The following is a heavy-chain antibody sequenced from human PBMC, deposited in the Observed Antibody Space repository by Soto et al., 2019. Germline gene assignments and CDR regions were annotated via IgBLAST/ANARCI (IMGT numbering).Heavy chain of an antibody. D-gene: IGHD6-13*01. CDR2: ISWNSGSI. Sequence: EVQLVESGGGLVQPGRSLRLSCAASGFTFDDYAMHWVRQAPGKGLEWVSGISWNSGSIGYVDSVKGRFTISRDNAKNSLYLQMNSLRAEDTALYYCAKVPAAAGTWGWFDPWGQGTLVTVSS. CDR1: GFTFDDYA. V-gene: IGHV3-9*01. J-gene: IGHJ5*02. CDR3: AKVPAAAGTWGWFDP.